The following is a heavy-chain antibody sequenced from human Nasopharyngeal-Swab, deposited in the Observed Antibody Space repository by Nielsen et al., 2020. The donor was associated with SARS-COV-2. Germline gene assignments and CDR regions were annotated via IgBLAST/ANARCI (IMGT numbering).Heavy chain of an antibody. D-gene: IGHD6-19*01. CDR3: ARERRYSSGWSYYYYGMDV. V-gene: IGHV4-59*13. CDR2: IYYSGST. Sequence: SETLSLTCTVSGGSISSYYWSWIRQPPGKGLEWIGYIYYSGSTNYNPSLKSRVTISVDTSENQFSLRLTSVTAADTAVYYCARERRYSSGWSYYYYGMDVWCQGTTVTVSS. CDR1: GGSISSYY. J-gene: IGHJ6*02.